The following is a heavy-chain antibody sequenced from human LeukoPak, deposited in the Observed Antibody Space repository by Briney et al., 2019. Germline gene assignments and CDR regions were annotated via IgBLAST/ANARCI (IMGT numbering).Heavy chain of an antibody. D-gene: IGHD2-21*02. CDR1: GGSFSGYD. Sequence: SETLSLTCGVDGGSFSGYDWTWVRQPPGKGLEWIGQINYGGDTNYNPSLKSRVTISVDTSKNQFSLKVTFVTAADTAVYYCARGLGWQVTPMGLFYMDVWGQGATAIVSS. CDR3: ARGLGWQVTPMGLFYMDV. CDR2: INYGGDT. J-gene: IGHJ6*03. V-gene: IGHV4-34*01.